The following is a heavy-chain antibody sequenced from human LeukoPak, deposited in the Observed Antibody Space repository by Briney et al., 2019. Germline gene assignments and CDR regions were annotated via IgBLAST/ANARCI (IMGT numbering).Heavy chain of an antibody. CDR3: ARAPHGYYYYMDV. J-gene: IGHJ6*03. CDR2: IHPNSGGT. Sequence: ASVKVSCKAPGYTFTGYYMHWVRQAPGQGLQWMGWIHPNSGGTNYAQKFQGRVTMTRDTSISTAYMELSRLRSDDTAVYYCARAPHGYYYYMDVWGKGTTVTVSS. CDR1: GYTFTGYY. V-gene: IGHV1-2*02.